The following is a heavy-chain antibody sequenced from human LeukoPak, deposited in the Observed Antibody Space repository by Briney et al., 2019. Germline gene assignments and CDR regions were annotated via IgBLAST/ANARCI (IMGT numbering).Heavy chain of an antibody. D-gene: IGHD3-22*01. Sequence: SETLSLTCTVSGTSIRSSSMYWGWIRQPPGKGLEWLGSVYYIGSTFHNPSLKRRVTIPVDTSKNQFSLRLTSVTAADTAIYYCARHVAYYYDSSGYPDFWGQGTLVTVSS. CDR2: VYYIGST. V-gene: IGHV4-39*01. CDR1: GTSIRSSSMY. CDR3: ARHVAYYYDSSGYPDF. J-gene: IGHJ4*02.